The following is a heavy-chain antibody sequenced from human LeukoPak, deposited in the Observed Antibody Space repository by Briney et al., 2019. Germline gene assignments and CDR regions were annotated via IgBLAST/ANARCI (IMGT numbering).Heavy chain of an antibody. Sequence: SETLSLTCTVSGDSISSGDYYWSWIRQPPGKGLEWIGYIDYSGSTYYNPSLKSRVTISVDTSKNQFSLKLNSLTAADTAVFYCARGSMADYWGQGNLVTVSS. D-gene: IGHD2/OR15-2a*01. J-gene: IGHJ4*02. CDR3: ARGSMADY. V-gene: IGHV4-30-4*01. CDR2: IDYSGST. CDR1: GDSISSGDYY.